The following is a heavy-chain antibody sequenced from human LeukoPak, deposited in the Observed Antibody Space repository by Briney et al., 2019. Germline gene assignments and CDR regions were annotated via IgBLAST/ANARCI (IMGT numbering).Heavy chain of an antibody. Sequence: SETLSLTCTVSGGSISSYYWSWIRQPPGKGLEWIGYIYTSGSTYYNPSLKSRVTISVDTSKNQFSLKLSSVTAADTAVYYCATNTGYSSGWFDPWGQGTLVTVSS. CDR2: IYTSGST. J-gene: IGHJ5*02. V-gene: IGHV4-4*09. CDR3: ATNTGYSSGWFDP. D-gene: IGHD6-19*01. CDR1: GGSISSYY.